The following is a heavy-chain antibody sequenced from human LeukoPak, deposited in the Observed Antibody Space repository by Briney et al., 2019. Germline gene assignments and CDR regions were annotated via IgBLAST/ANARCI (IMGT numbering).Heavy chain of an antibody. CDR2: FYVGGAT. CDR1: GFTFSTYT. Sequence: GGSLRLSCTASGFTFSTYTMSWARQAPGKGLEWVSVFYVGGATYYADSVKGRFTISRDNSENTLYLQMKSLRAEDTAVYYCARGDGYNFFDYWGQGTLVTVSS. D-gene: IGHD5-24*01. J-gene: IGHJ4*02. V-gene: IGHV3-53*01. CDR3: ARGDGYNFFDY.